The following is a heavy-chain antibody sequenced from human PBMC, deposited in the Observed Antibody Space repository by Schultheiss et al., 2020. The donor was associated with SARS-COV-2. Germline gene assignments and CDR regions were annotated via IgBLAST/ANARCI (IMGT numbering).Heavy chain of an antibody. CDR3: AREDSSRDYGSAFDI. V-gene: IGHV4-38-2*02. Sequence: SETLSLTCAVSGYSISSGYYWGWIRQPPGKGLEWIGSIYHSGSTYYNPSLKSRVTISVDTSKNQFSLKLSSVTAADTAVYYCAREDSSRDYGSAFDIWGQGTMVTVSS. CDR2: IYHSGST. D-gene: IGHD6-13*01. J-gene: IGHJ3*02. CDR1: GYSISSGYY.